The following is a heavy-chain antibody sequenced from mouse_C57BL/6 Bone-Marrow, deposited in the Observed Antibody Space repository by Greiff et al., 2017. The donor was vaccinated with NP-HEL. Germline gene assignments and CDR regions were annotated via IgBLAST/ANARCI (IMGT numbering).Heavy chain of an antibody. CDR1: GYTFTSYW. V-gene: IGHV1-7*01. Sequence: QVQLKESGAELAKPGASVKLSCKASGYTFTSYWMHWVKQRPGQGLEWIGYINPSSGYTKYTQKFQDKATLTADKYSRTTYMQLSSLTSEDSAVYYCARWLLPLYYYAMDYWGQGTSVTVSS. CDR3: ARWLLPLYYYAMDY. D-gene: IGHD2-3*01. CDR2: INPSSGYT. J-gene: IGHJ4*01.